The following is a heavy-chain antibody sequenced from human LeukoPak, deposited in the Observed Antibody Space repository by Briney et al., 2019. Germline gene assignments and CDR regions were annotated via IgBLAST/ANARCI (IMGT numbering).Heavy chain of an antibody. CDR3: ARVGYGSGSWGWFDP. Sequence: SETLSLSCTVSGGSISGFFWTWIRQSPGKGLEYIGYIYYSGTTDYNPTLKSRVSMSVDTSENQFFLNLTSVTAADTAIYYCARVGYGSGSWGWFDPWGQGTLVTVSS. CDR2: IYYSGTT. CDR1: GGSISGFF. D-gene: IGHD3-10*01. J-gene: IGHJ5*02. V-gene: IGHV4-59*01.